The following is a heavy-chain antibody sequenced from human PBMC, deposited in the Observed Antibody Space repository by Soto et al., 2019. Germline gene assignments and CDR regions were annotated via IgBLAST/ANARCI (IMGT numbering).Heavy chain of an antibody. CDR2: INAGNGNT. V-gene: IGHV1-3*05. Sequence: QVQLVQSGAEEKKPGASVKVSCKASGYTFTSYAMHWVRQAPGQRLEWMGWINAGNGNTKYSQKFQGRVTITRDTSASTTYMDLSSLRSEDTAVYYCARDPSYYGMDVLGQGSTVTVSS. CDR1: GYTFTSYA. CDR3: ARDPSYYGMDV. J-gene: IGHJ6*02.